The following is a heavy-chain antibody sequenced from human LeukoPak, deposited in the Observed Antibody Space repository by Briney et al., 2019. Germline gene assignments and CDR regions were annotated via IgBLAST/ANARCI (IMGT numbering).Heavy chain of an antibody. D-gene: IGHD5-18*01. CDR3: ARDASVDTAMDYYFDY. J-gene: IGHJ4*02. CDR2: ISSSSSYI. Sequence: GGSLRLSCAASGFTFSSYSMNWVRQAPGKGLEWVSSISSSSSYIYYADSVKGRFTISRDNAKNSLYLQMNSLRAEDTAVYYCARDASVDTAMDYYFDYWGQGTLVTVSS. V-gene: IGHV3-21*01. CDR1: GFTFSSYS.